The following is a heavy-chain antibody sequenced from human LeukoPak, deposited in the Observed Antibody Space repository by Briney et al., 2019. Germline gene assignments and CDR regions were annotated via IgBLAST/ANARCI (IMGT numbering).Heavy chain of an antibody. CDR3: AREGAYYGSGSYYRGYYYYGMDV. CDR1: GYTFTSYY. Sequence: ASVKVSCKASGYTFTSYYMHWVRQAPGQGLEWMGIINSSGGSTSYAQKFQGRVTMTRDTSTSTVYMELSSLRSEDTAVYYCAREGAYYGSGSYYRGYYYYGMDVWGQGTTVTVSS. D-gene: IGHD3-10*01. CDR2: INSSGGST. J-gene: IGHJ6*02. V-gene: IGHV1-46*01.